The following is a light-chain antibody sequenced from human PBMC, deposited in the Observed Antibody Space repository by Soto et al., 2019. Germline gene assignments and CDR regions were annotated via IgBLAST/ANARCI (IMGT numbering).Light chain of an antibody. Sequence: QSVLTQPASVSWCPGQAVTISCTGTSSDIGGYNYVSWYQHHPGEAPKLIIFEVTNRPSWVSNRFSGSKSGNTASLTISGLQAEDEAEYYCSSYTSSVAYVFGSGTKVTVL. CDR1: SSDIGGYNY. J-gene: IGLJ1*01. V-gene: IGLV2-14*01. CDR3: SSYTSSVAYV. CDR2: EVT.